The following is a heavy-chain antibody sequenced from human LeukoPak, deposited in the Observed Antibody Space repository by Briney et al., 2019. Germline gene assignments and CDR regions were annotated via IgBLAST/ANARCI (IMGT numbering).Heavy chain of an antibody. CDR1: GFTFSAYS. Sequence: GGSLRLSCAASGFTFSAYSMIWVRQAPGKGLEWVSYSSTTGSTIHYTDSAKGRFTVSRDNAKNSLFLQMNSLRDEDTAVYYCARRGGGGRSRALDIWGQGTMVTVSS. CDR3: ARRGGGGRSRALDI. CDR2: SSTTGSTI. V-gene: IGHV3-48*02. D-gene: IGHD2-21*01. J-gene: IGHJ3*02.